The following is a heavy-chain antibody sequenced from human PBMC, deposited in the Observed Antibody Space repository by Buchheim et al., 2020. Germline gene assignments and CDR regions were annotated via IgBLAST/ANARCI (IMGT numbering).Heavy chain of an antibody. CDR1: GGSISSGSYY. CDR2: IYTGGSI. V-gene: IGHV4-61*02. J-gene: IGHJ4*02. Sequence: QVQLQESGPGLVKPSQTLSLTCSVSGGSISSGSYYWNWIRQPAGKGLEWIGRIYTGGSINYNPSLQSRGTISLDMSKNQFSLKLSSVTAADTVVYYCARDPVTTTGVVDSWGQGTL. CDR3: ARDPVTTTGVVDS. D-gene: IGHD1-1*01.